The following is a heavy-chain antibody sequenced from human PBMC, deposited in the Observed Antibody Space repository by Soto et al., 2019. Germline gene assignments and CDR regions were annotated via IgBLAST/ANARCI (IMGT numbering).Heavy chain of an antibody. J-gene: IGHJ4*02. Sequence: QVQLQESGPGLVKPSETLSLPCTDSGGSISSHHCSVTRQPPGKGPECIGSIHDSGSTTYNPSLKSRVTISVDTSKNQFSLSMTSVTAADTAVYYCARGGASSIWLDYWGQGILVSVSS. V-gene: IGHV4-59*11. CDR3: ARGGASSIWLDY. D-gene: IGHD6-13*01. CDR2: IHDSGST. CDR1: GGSISSHH.